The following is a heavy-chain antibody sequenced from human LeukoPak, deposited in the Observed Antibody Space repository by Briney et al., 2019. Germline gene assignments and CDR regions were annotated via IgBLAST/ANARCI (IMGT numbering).Heavy chain of an antibody. CDR1: GGSISSYY. V-gene: IGHV4-59*08. D-gene: IGHD2-2*01. Sequence: SETLSLTSTVSGGSISSYYWSWIRQPPGKGLEWIGYIYYSGSTNYNPSLKSRVTISVDTSKNQLSLKLSSVTAADTAVYYCARSNAHLSTSWYGNWFDPWGQGTLVTVSS. CDR3: ARSNAHLSTSWYGNWFDP. CDR2: IYYSGST. J-gene: IGHJ5*02.